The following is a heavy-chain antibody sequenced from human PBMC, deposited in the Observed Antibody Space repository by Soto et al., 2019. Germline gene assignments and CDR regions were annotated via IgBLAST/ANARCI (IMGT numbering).Heavy chain of an antibody. CDR2: IWYDGSNK. CDR1: GFTFSSYG. J-gene: IGHJ4*02. V-gene: IGHV3-33*01. CDR3: ARDGAYRNYVPHFDY. D-gene: IGHD4-4*01. Sequence: GGSPRSSCPASGFTFSSYGMHRVRQAPGKGLEWVAVIWYDGSNKYYADSVKGRFTISRDNSKNTLYLQMNSLRAEDTAVYYCARDGAYRNYVPHFDYWGQGTLVTGSS.